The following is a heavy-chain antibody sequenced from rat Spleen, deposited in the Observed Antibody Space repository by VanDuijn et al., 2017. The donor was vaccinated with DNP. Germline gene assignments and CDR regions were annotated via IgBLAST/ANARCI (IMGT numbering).Heavy chain of an antibody. CDR1: GFTFRDHY. Sequence: EVQLVESGGGLVQPGRSMKLSCAASGFTFRDHYMAWVRQAPTKGLEWVASISPSGGSTYYRDSVKGRFTVSRDNAKSTLYLQRDSLRSEDTATYYCATIANLDAWGQGTSVTVSS. CDR3: ATIANLDA. V-gene: IGHV5-25*01. D-gene: IGHD5-1*01. J-gene: IGHJ4*01. CDR2: ISPSGGST.